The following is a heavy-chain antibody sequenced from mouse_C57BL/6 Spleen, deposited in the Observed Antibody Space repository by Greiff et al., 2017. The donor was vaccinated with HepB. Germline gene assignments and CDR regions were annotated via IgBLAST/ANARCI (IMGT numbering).Heavy chain of an antibody. CDR3: TGLRRAY. CDR2: IRLKSDNYAT. D-gene: IGHD6-1*01. J-gene: IGHJ2*01. Sequence: EVKVVESGGGLVQPGGSMKLSCVASGFTFSNYWMNWVRQSPEKGLEWVAQIRLKSDNYATHYAESVKGRFTISRDDSKSSVYLHMNNIRDEDTGIYYCTGLRRAYWGQGTTLTVSS. CDR1: GFTFSNYW. V-gene: IGHV6-3*01.